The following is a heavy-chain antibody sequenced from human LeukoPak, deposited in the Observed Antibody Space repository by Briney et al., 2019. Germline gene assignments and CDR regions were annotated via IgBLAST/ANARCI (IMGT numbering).Heavy chain of an antibody. CDR3: ARRGFYGSNLYYAMDV. J-gene: IGHJ6*02. V-gene: IGHV5-51*01. D-gene: IGHD4-23*01. CDR1: GYSFTTYW. Sequence: GAHLKISSKGSGYSFTTYWIGWVRRMRGKGLECIGIIYPDDSDTRYSPAFQGQVNISANKSINTAYLQWNSLKASDTAMYYCARRGFYGSNLYYAMDVWGQGTTVTVSS. CDR2: IYPDDSDT.